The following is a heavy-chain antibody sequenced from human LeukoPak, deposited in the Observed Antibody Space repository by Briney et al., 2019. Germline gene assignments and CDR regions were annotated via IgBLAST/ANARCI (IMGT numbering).Heavy chain of an antibody. V-gene: IGHV1-18*01. Sequence: ASVTVSCKASVYTFTSYDISWVRQAPGQALEWMGWISTYNSNTNQAEKLQGRITMTTDPSTSTAYMELTSLRSDDASVYYCARGAADSYYYWGEGTLVIVFS. CDR1: VYTFTSYD. CDR3: ARGAADSYYY. J-gene: IGHJ4*02. CDR2: ISTYNSNT. D-gene: IGHD3-10*01.